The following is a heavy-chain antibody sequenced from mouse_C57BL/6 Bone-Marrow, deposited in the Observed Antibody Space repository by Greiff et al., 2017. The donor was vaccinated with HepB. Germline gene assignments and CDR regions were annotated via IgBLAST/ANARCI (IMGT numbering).Heavy chain of an antibody. CDR1: GYTFTSYR. CDR3: AIDV. J-gene: IGHJ1*03. V-gene: IGHV1-50*01. Sequence: VQLQQPGAELVKPGASVKLSCKASGYTFTSYRMQWVKQRPGQGLEWIGEIDPSDSYTNYNQKFKGKATLTVDTSSSTAYMQLSSLTSEDSAVYYCAIDVWGTGTTVTVSS. CDR2: IDPSDSYT.